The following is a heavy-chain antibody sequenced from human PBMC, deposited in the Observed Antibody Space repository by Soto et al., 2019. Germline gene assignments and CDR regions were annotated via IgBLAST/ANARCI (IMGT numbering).Heavy chain of an antibody. CDR3: ASGYCSGGSCYSHYYYYYGMDV. Sequence: QVELVQFGAEVEKPWSSVKVSCKASGRTFSRYALSWVRQGPGQGLEWMGGVIPIFGTANHAQKLQGRVTITADESTSTAYMELSSLRSEDTAVYYCASGYCSGGSCYSHYYYYYGMDVWGQGTTVTVSS. J-gene: IGHJ6*02. D-gene: IGHD2-15*01. CDR1: GRTFSRYA. V-gene: IGHV1-69*01. CDR2: VIPIFGTA.